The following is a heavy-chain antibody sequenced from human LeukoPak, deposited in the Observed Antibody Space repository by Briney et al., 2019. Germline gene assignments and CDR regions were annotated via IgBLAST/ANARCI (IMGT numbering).Heavy chain of an antibody. D-gene: IGHD5-18*01. CDR1: GYTLTELS. Sequence: ASVKVSCKVSGYTLTELSMHWVRQAPGKGLEWMGGFDPEDGETIYAQKFQGRVTMTEDTSTDTAYMELSSLRSEDTAVYYCATVVDAAMVRPLQHWGQGTLVTVSS. V-gene: IGHV1-24*01. CDR3: ATVVDAAMVRPLQH. J-gene: IGHJ1*01. CDR2: FDPEDGET.